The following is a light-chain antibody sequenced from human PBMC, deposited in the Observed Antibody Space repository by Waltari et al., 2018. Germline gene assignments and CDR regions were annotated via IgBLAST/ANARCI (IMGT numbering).Light chain of an antibody. CDR1: SSDVGGYNY. CDR2: AVT. J-gene: IGLJ2*01. Sequence: QSALTQPPSASGSPGQSVTISCTGTSSDVGGYNYVSWYQQPPGKAPILMIYAVTKRPSGVPDRFAGSKSGSTASLTVSGLQAEDEADYYCGSYAGYNKVFGGGTKLTVL. CDR3: GSYAGYNKV. V-gene: IGLV2-8*01.